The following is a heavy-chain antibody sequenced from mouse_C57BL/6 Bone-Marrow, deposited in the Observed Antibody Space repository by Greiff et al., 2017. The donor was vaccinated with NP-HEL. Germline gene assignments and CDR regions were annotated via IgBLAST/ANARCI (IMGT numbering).Heavy chain of an antibody. V-gene: IGHV1-80*01. D-gene: IGHD1-1*01. CDR2: IYPGDGDT. Sequence: VKLQESGAELVKPGASVKISCKASGYAFSSYWMNWVKQRPGKGLEWIGQIYPGDGDTNYNGKFKGKATLTADKSSSTAYMQLSSLTSEDSAVYFCARSGSLYGSSYYFDYWGQGTTLTVSS. CDR1: GYAFSSYW. CDR3: ARSGSLYGSSYYFDY. J-gene: IGHJ2*01.